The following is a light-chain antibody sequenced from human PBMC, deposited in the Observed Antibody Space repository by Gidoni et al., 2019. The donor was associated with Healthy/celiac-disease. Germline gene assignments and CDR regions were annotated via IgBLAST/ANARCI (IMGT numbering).Light chain of an antibody. CDR3: QQSYSTPCT. V-gene: IGKV1-39*01. CDR2: AAS. CDR1: QSISSY. J-gene: IGKJ2*02. Sequence: DIQLTQSPSSLSASVGDRVTITCRESQSISSYLNWYQQKPGKAPKLLIYAASSLQSGVPSRFSGSGSGTDFTLTISSLQPEDVATYYCQQSYSTPCTFGQGTKLEIK.